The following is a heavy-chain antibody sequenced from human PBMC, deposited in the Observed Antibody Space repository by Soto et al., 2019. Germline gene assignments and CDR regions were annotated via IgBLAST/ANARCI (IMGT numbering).Heavy chain of an antibody. CDR3: AKVGGNWNPDY. V-gene: IGHV3-30*18. CDR2: ISYDGSNK. D-gene: IGHD1-20*01. CDR1: GYSFSTYG. J-gene: IGHJ4*02. Sequence: QVQLVESGGGVVQPGRSLRLSCAASGYSFSTYGMHWVRQAPGKGLAWIIFISYDGSNKFYLDSVKGRFSISRDNSRNTLYLQMDSLRPEDTATYYCAKVGGNWNPDYWGQGTLVTVSS.